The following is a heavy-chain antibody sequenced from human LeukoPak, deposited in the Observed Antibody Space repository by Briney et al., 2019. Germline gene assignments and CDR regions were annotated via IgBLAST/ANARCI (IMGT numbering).Heavy chain of an antibody. D-gene: IGHD4-17*01. J-gene: IGHJ5*02. Sequence: ASVKVSCKASGYTFTSYAMHWVRQAPGQRLEWMGWINAGIGNTKYSQKFQGRVTITRDTSASTAYMELSSLRSEDTAVYYCARLPRYGPFDPWGQGTLVTVSS. CDR1: GYTFTSYA. CDR3: ARLPRYGPFDP. CDR2: INAGIGNT. V-gene: IGHV1-3*01.